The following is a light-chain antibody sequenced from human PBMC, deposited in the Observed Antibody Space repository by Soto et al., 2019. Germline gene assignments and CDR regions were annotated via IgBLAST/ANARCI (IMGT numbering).Light chain of an antibody. CDR1: QTVERW. V-gene: IGKV1-5*01. Sequence: DIQMTQSPSTLSASVGDRVIITCRASQTVERWLAWYQQKPGKAPKLLISDVSTLERGVPSRFSGSGSATEFTLTISSLEPDDFATYYCQQYKDYVYTVGQGTKVDIK. CDR3: QQYKDYVYT. CDR2: DVS. J-gene: IGKJ2*01.